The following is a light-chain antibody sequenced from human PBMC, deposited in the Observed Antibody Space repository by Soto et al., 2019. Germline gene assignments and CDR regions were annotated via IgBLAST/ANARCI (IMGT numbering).Light chain of an antibody. V-gene: IGKV3-11*01. J-gene: IGKJ1*01. CDR1: QSFTNSY. CDR2: DAS. Sequence: EIVLTQSPATLSLSPGERASLSCRASQSFTNSYLVWYQQKPGQAPRLLIYDASHRATGIPARFSGSGSGTDFTLTISSLEPEDFAVYYCQQRGNWPWTFGQGTKVDIK. CDR3: QQRGNWPWT.